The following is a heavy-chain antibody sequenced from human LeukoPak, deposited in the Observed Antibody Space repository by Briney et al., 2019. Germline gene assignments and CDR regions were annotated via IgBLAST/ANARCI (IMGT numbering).Heavy chain of an antibody. Sequence: SVKVSCKASGGTFSSYAISWVRQAPGQGLEWMGRIIPILGIANYAQKFQGRATITADKSTSTAYMELSSLRSEDTAVYYCARDWIAAAGTTYYYYGMDVWGQGTTVTVSS. CDR3: ARDWIAAAGTTYYYYGMDV. J-gene: IGHJ6*02. CDR2: IIPILGIA. CDR1: GGTFSSYA. V-gene: IGHV1-69*04. D-gene: IGHD6-13*01.